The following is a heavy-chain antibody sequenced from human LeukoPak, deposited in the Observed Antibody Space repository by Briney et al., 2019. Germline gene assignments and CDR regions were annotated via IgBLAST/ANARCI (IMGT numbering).Heavy chain of an antibody. Sequence: GGSLRLSCAASGFTFSSYEMNWDRQAPGRGLEWVSYISRSSGTIYYADSVKGRFTISRDNAKNSLYLLMNSLRDEDTAVYYCARIWGYCSGDSCYSTPYWGQGTLVTVSS. V-gene: IGHV3-48*02. CDR2: ISRSSGTI. CDR3: ARIWGYCSGDSCYSTPY. D-gene: IGHD2-15*01. J-gene: IGHJ4*02. CDR1: GFTFSSYE.